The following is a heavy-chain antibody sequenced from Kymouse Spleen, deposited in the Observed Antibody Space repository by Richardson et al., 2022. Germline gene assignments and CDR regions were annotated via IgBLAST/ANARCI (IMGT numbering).Heavy chain of an antibody. Sequence: QVQLVESGGGVVQPGRSLRLSCAASGFTFSSYGMHWVRQAPGKGLEWVAVISYDGSNKYYADSVKGRFTISRDNSKNTLYLQMNSLRAEDTAVYYCAKAPDYYGSGSWYGMDVWGQGTTVTVSS. V-gene: IGHV3-30*18. J-gene: IGHJ6*02. CDR1: GFTFSSYG. CDR2: ISYDGSNK. CDR3: AKAPDYYGSGSWYGMDV. D-gene: IGHD3-10*01.